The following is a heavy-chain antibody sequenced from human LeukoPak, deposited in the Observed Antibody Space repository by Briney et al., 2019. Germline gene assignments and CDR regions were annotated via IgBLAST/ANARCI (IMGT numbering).Heavy chain of an antibody. Sequence: GALLQICCMAAGYLFNHYWIGWVHPMPGKGLELVGINYPADSDTRYSPSFQGQVTISADKSISTAYLQLSSLKASDSAIYFCARPQSSIAVPTTIFDIWGQGTMVTVSS. CDR2: NYPADSDT. V-gene: IGHV5-51*07. CDR1: GYLFNHYW. CDR3: ARPQSSIAVPTTIFDI. J-gene: IGHJ3*02. D-gene: IGHD6-19*01.